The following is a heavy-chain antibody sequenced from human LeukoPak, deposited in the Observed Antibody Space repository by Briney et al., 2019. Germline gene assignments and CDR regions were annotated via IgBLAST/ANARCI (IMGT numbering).Heavy chain of an antibody. CDR2: ISSSGSTI. V-gene: IGHV3-48*03. CDR1: GFTFSSYE. D-gene: IGHD6-6*01. J-gene: IGHJ4*03. CDR3: ARTYISSFFDC. Sequence: GGSVRLSCAASGFTFSSYEMNWVGQAPGKGLEWVSYISSSGSTIYYADSVKGRFTISRDNAQNSLYLQMNSLRAEDTAVYYCARTYISSFFDCWGHRILVSVSS.